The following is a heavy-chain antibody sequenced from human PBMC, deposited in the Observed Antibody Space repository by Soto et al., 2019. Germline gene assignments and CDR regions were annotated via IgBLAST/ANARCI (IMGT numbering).Heavy chain of an antibody. D-gene: IGHD3-3*01. CDR1: GGSFSGYY. J-gene: IGHJ6*02. Sequence: PSETLSLTCAVYGGSFSGYYWSWIRQPPGKGLEWIGEINHSGSTNYNPSLKSRVTISVDTSKNQFSLKLSSVTAADTAVYYCVGFWSGYAYYYYGMDVWGQGTTVTVSS. V-gene: IGHV4-34*01. CDR2: INHSGST. CDR3: VGFWSGYAYYYYGMDV.